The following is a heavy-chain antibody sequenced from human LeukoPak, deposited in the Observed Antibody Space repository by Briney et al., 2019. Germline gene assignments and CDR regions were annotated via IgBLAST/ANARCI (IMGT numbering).Heavy chain of an antibody. CDR2: IYSSGST. Sequence: GGSLRLSCAASGFIFSSYAMSWVRQAPGKGLEWVSVIYSSGSTYYADSVKGRFTISRDNSKNTLYLQMNSLRAEDTAVYFCARGDDYGGPWYYFDYWGQGTLVTVSS. V-gene: IGHV3-53*01. CDR1: GFIFSSYA. D-gene: IGHD4-23*01. J-gene: IGHJ4*02. CDR3: ARGDDYGGPWYYFDY.